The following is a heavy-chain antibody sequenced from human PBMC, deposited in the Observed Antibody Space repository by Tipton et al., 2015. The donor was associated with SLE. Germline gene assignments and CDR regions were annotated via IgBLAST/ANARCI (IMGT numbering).Heavy chain of an antibody. V-gene: IGHV4-39*07. CDR3: ARGRYSETYYFDH. CDR1: GGSISSSNYY. Sequence: TLSLTCTVSGGSISSSNYYWGWIRQPPGKGLEWIGSIYHSGSAYYHPSHKSRVTISADTSKNHFSLNVTSVTAADTAVYFCARGRYSETYYFDHWGQGILVTVSS. CDR2: IYHSGSA. J-gene: IGHJ4*02. D-gene: IGHD4-11*01.